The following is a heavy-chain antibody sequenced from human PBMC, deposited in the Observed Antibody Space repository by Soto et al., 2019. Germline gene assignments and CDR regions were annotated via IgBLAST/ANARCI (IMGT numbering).Heavy chain of an antibody. J-gene: IGHJ4*02. D-gene: IGHD5-12*01. CDR1: GYTFTSYE. CDR2: ISPSDSIT. V-gene: IGHV1-46*01. CDR3: ARDRRDGYNTFDY. Sequence: ASVKVSCKASGYTFTSYEMYWVRQAPGQGLEWMGIISPSDSITTYAQKFQGRVTMTRDTSTSTVYMELGSLRSEDTAVYYCARDRRDGYNTFDYWGQGTLVTVS.